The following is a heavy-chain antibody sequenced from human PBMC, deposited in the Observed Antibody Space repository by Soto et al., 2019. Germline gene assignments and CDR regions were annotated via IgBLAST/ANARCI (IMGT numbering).Heavy chain of an antibody. CDR2: LYYSGST. Sequence: SETLSLTCTVSGGSVSSGSYYWSWIRQPPGKGLEWIGYLYYSGSTNYNPSLKSRVTISVDTSKNQFSLELNSLTSEDTAVYYCARDQSWHDLVWWFDPWGQGTLVTVSS. CDR1: GGSVSSGSYY. D-gene: IGHD1-1*01. CDR3: ARDQSWHDLVWWFDP. V-gene: IGHV4-61*01. J-gene: IGHJ5*02.